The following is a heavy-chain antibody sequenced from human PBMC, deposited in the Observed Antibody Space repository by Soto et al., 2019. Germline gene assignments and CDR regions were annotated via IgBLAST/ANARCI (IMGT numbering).Heavy chain of an antibody. V-gene: IGHV4-38-2*02. Sequence: PSETLWRTGSVGSCSINSGYYWGWIRQPPGKRLAWIPSIYNSVSTTYNPSLKSRATISVDTSHNQSSLRLSSVPAPDPAIYYCATNTSGRYFDYWGPGTLVTVSS. D-gene: IGHD6-19*01. CDR2: IYNSVST. CDR1: SCSINSGYY. CDR3: ATNTSGRYFDY. J-gene: IGHJ4*02.